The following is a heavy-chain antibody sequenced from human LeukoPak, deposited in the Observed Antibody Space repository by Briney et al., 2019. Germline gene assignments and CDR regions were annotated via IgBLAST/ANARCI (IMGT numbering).Heavy chain of an antibody. V-gene: IGHV1-46*01. Sequence: ASVKVSCKASGYTFTSYYMHWVRQAPGQGLEWMGIINPSGGSTSYAQKLQGRVTMTRDMSTSTVYMELSSLRSEDTAVYYCARDYYYGSGSYSAYYYMDVWGKGTTVTVSS. CDR3: ARDYYYGSGSYSAYYYMDV. J-gene: IGHJ6*03. CDR1: GYTFTSYY. CDR2: INPSGGST. D-gene: IGHD3-10*01.